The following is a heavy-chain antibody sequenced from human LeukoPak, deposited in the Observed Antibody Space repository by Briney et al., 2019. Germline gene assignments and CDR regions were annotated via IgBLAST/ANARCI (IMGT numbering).Heavy chain of an antibody. CDR2: IYHSGST. V-gene: IGHV4-4*02. Sequence: PSETLSLTYALWWLYIHYSTLLRRVRQPPGKGLEWIGEIYHSGSTNYNPSFKSRVTISVDKSKNQFSLKLSSVTAPDTAVYYSTMSNSMSDQYYWYYVMDVWGQGTTVTVSS. CDR1: WLYIHYSTL. J-gene: IGHJ6*02. D-gene: IGHD2/OR15-2a*01. CDR3: TMSNSMSDQYYWYYVMDV.